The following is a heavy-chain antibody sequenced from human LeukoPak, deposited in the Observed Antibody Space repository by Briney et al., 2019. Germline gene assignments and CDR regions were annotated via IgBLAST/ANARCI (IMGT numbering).Heavy chain of an antibody. V-gene: IGHV4-38-2*02. D-gene: IGHD3-10*01. CDR1: GYSISSDYY. CDR3: ARLDLRGVIITRFDY. CDR2: VHHSGRT. J-gene: IGHJ4*02. Sequence: SETLSLTCTVSGYSISSDYYWGWIRQPPGKGLEWIGSVHHSGRTYYNPSLKSRVTISVDTSKNQFSLKLSSVTAADTAVYYCARLDLRGVIITRFDYWGQGTLVTVSS.